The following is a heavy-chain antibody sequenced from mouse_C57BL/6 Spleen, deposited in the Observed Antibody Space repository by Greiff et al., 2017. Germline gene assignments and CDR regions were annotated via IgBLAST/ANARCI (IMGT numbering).Heavy chain of an antibody. J-gene: IGHJ3*01. CDR1: GFNIKDDY. Sequence: VQLQQSGAELVRPGASVKLSCTASGFNIKDDYMHWVKQRPEQGLEWIGWFDPENGDTEYASKFQGKATITADTSSNTAYLQLSSLTSEDTAVYYCTPPRFAYWGQGTLVTVSA. V-gene: IGHV14-4*01. CDR3: TPPRFAY. CDR2: FDPENGDT.